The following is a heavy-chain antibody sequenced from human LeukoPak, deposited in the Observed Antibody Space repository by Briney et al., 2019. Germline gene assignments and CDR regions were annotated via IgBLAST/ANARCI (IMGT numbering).Heavy chain of an antibody. V-gene: IGHV1-69*04. CDR1: GGTFSSYT. J-gene: IGHJ5*02. CDR3: ARDGVGWFDP. D-gene: IGHD2-15*01. CDR2: IIPILGIA. Sequence: ASVKVSCKASGGTFSSYTISWVRQAPGQGLEWMGRIIPILGIANYAQKLQGRVTMTTDTSTSTAYMELRSLRSDDTAVYYCARDGVGWFDPWGQGTLVTVSS.